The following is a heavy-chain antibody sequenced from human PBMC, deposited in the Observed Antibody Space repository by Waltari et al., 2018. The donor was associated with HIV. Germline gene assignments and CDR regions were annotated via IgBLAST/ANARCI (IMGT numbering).Heavy chain of an antibody. D-gene: IGHD3-3*01. J-gene: IGHJ4*02. CDR1: GFTFSTYW. CDR3: ARDLSGYSDY. Sequence: EVLLVESGGGLVQPGGSLRLSCAASGFTFSTYWMHWVHQTPGEGLVWVSRIDEYGGITNYADSVEGRFTISRDNAKNTLYLQMNNLRAEDTATYYCARDLSGYSDYWGQGTLVTVSS. CDR2: IDEYGGIT. V-gene: IGHV3-74*01.